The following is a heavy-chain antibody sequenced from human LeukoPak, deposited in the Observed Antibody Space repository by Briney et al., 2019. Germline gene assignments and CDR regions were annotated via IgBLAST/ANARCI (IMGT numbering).Heavy chain of an antibody. Sequence: GDSLKISCKTSGYTFSNYWIGWVRQEPGKGLEWMGVIFSCDAQTRYNPSFESRVTISADESSTTAFLHLFGVRAADTAIFYCAGPGRGGNGPFDYWGQGTLVTVSS. CDR3: AGPGRGGNGPFDY. V-gene: IGHV5-51*01. D-gene: IGHD4-23*01. J-gene: IGHJ4*02. CDR1: GYTFSNYW. CDR2: IFSCDAQT.